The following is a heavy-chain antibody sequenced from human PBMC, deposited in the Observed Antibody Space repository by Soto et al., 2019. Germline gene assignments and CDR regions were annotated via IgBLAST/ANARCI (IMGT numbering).Heavy chain of an antibody. V-gene: IGHV3-30*04. D-gene: IGHD6-19*01. CDR3: ARCGWLYYYYGMDV. CDR2: ISYDGTKT. Sequence: QVQLVESGGGVVQPGRSLRLSCAASGFTFSYYALHWVRQPPGKGLEWVAVISYDGTKTFYADSVEGRFTISRDNSQNTLSLQMNSLRPEDTAVYYCARCGWLYYYYGMDVWGQGTTVTVSS. CDR1: GFTFSYYA. J-gene: IGHJ6*02.